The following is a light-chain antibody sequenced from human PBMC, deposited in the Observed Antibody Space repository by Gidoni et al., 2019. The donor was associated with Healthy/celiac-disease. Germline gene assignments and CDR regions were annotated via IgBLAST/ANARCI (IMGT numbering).Light chain of an antibody. CDR3: QHSYSTPT. V-gene: IGKV1-39*01. CDR2: AAS. J-gene: IGKJ4*01. CDR1: PSMSSY. Sequence: DIQMTQSPSSLSAPLGDRVFTTCRASPSMSSYLNWYQQQPGKAPKLLIYAASSLQSGVPTRFSGSGSETDITITSSRLQQEDFANYCHQHSYSTPTFXGXTKVEIK.